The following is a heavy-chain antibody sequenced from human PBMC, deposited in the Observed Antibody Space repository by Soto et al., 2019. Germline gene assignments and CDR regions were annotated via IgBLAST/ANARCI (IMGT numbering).Heavy chain of an antibody. CDR2: ISYDGSNK. D-gene: IGHD3-22*01. Sequence: PGGSLRLSCAASGFTFSSYGMHWVRQAPGKGLEWVAVISYDGSNKYYADSVKGRFTISRDNSKNTLYLQMNSLRAEDTAVYYCAKDAWVDLSSGYYYDYWGQGTLVTVSS. CDR3: AKDAWVDLSSGYYYDY. J-gene: IGHJ4*02. CDR1: GFTFSSYG. V-gene: IGHV3-30*18.